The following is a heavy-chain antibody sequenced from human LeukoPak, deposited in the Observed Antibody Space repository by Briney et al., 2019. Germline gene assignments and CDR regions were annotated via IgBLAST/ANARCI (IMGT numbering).Heavy chain of an antibody. D-gene: IGHD4-17*01. CDR3: AKDIKATVTKPDY. V-gene: IGHV3-9*01. CDR1: GFTFDDYA. CDR2: ISWNSGSI. J-gene: IGHJ4*02. Sequence: GGSLRLSCAASGFTFDDYAMNWVRQAPGKGLEWVSGISWNSGSIGYADSVKGRFTISRDNAKNSLYLRMNSLRAEDTALYYCAKDIKATVTKPDYWGQGTLVTVSS.